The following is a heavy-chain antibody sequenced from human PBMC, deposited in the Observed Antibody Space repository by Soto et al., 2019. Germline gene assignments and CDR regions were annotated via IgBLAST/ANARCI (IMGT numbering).Heavy chain of an antibody. J-gene: IGHJ5*02. CDR1: GRSVDSNRSY. D-gene: IGHD6-13*01. CDR3: ARPKTIGAAAGKGWFDP. Sequence: SVTPSLSCTVSGRSVDSNRSYWAWTSQPPGKGLEWIGCILYPGSAYYSPSLKCRLIISVDPSKNQFSLKLTSVTAADTAMYYCARPKTIGAAAGKGWFDPWGQGTLVTVS. V-gene: IGHV4-39*01. CDR2: ILYPGSA.